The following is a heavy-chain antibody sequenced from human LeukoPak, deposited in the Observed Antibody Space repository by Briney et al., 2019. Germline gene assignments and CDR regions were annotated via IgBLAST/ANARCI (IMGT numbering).Heavy chain of an antibody. V-gene: IGHV1-2*02. J-gene: IGHJ6*03. CDR2: INPNSGGT. Sequence: GASVKVSCKASGYTFTGYYMHWVRQAPGQGLEWMGWINPNSGGTNYAQKFQGRVTMTRDTSISTAYMELSRLRSDDTAVYYCARSIAAREGRTSYYMDVWGKGTTVTVSS. CDR1: GYTFTGYY. CDR3: ARSIAAREGRTSYYMDV. D-gene: IGHD6-6*01.